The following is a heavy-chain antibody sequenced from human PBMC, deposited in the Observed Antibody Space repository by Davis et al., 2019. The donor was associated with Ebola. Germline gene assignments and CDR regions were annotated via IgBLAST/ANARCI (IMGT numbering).Heavy chain of an antibody. CDR1: GGSISSSSYY. V-gene: IGHV4-39*01. CDR2: IYYSGST. J-gene: IGHJ6*02. CDR3: ARHTYYDFWSGFYYYYGMDV. Sequence: MPSETLSLTCTVSGGSISSSSYYWGWIRQPPGKGLEWIGCIYYSGSTYYNPSLKSRVTISVDTSKNQFSLKLSSVTAADTAVYYCARHTYYDFWSGFYYYYGMDVWGQGTTVTVSS. D-gene: IGHD3-3*01.